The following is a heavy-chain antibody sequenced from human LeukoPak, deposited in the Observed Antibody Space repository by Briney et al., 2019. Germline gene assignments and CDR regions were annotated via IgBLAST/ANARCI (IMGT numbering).Heavy chain of an antibody. Sequence: ASVKVSCKASGYTFTGYYMHWVRQAPGQGLEWMGWINPNSGGTIYAQKFQGRVTMTRDTSISTAYMELSRLRSEDTAVYYCARRLGGGTYNWFDPWGQGTLVTVSS. V-gene: IGHV1-2*02. CDR1: GYTFTGYY. CDR3: ARRLGGGTYNWFDP. D-gene: IGHD3-16*01. J-gene: IGHJ5*02. CDR2: INPNSGGT.